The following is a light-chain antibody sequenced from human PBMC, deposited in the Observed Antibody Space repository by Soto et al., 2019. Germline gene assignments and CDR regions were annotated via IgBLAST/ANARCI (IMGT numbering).Light chain of an antibody. Sequence: QSALTQPASVSGSPGQSIAISCTGTNSDVGSYDRVSWYQHHPGKAPTLMIYEVNKRPSGISDRFSGSKSGNTASLTISGLQAEDEADYYCCSSVGSPNWVFGGGTKVTVL. J-gene: IGLJ3*02. V-gene: IGLV2-23*02. CDR2: EVN. CDR1: NSDVGSYDR. CDR3: CSSVGSPNWV.